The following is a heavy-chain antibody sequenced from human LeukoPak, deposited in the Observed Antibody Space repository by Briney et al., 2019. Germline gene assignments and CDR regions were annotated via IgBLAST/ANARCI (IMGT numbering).Heavy chain of an antibody. CDR3: AKVPSSSRTYYYYYMDV. Sequence: GGSLRLSCAASEFTFSSYAMSWVRQAPGKGLEWVSAISGSGGSTYYADSVKGRFTISRDNSKNTLYLQMNSLRAEDTAVYYCAKVPSSSRTYYYYYMDVWGKGTTVTVSS. V-gene: IGHV3-23*01. J-gene: IGHJ6*03. CDR1: EFTFSSYA. D-gene: IGHD6-6*01. CDR2: ISGSGGST.